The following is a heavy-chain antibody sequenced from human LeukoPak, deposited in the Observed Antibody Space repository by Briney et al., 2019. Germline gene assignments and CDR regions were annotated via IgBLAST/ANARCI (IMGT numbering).Heavy chain of an antibody. CDR1: GFTFSSYS. Sequence: GGSLRLSCATSGFTFSSYSMNWVRQAPGKGLEWVSSISSGGSDIDYADSVKGRFTISRDNAKNSLYLQMNSLRAEDTAVYYCARDPPLWGSSWYYFDYWGQGTLVTVSS. CDR2: ISSGGSDI. V-gene: IGHV3-21*01. J-gene: IGHJ4*02. CDR3: ARDPPLWGSSWYYFDY. D-gene: IGHD6-13*01.